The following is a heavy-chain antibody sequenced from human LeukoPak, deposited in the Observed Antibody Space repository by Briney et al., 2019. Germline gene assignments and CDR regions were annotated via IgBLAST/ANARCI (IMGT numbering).Heavy chain of an antibody. CDR2: IYYSGST. D-gene: IGHD3-3*01. V-gene: IGHV4-31*03. J-gene: IGHJ6*02. CDR3: ARWTAFGVVIRHYYGMDV. Sequence: SETMSLTCTVSGSSISSSGYYWSWIRQHPGKGLEWIGYIYYSGSTYYNPSLKSRVTISVDTSKNQFSLKLSSVTAADTAVYYCARWTAFGVVIRHYYGMDVWGQGTTVTVSS. CDR1: GSSISSSGYY.